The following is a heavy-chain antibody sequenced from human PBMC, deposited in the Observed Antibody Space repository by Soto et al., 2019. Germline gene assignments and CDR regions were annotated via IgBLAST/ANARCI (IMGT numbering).Heavy chain of an antibody. J-gene: IGHJ5*02. D-gene: IGHD1-26*01. Sequence: EVQVVESGGGLVKPGGSLRLSCTFTFSMYSMNWVRQAPGKGLEWVASISSGSAYIKYTESVKGRFTISRDNAKHSLHMQMNCLRAEDTAIYHCARDQGGSYDSWFDPWGQGTLVTVSS. CDR3: ARDQGGSYDSWFDP. CDR2: ISSGSAYI. CDR1: TFSMYS. V-gene: IGHV3-21*06.